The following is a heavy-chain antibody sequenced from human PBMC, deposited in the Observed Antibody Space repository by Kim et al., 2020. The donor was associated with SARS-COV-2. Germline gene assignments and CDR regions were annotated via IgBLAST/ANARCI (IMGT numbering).Heavy chain of an antibody. V-gene: IGHV3-48*02. J-gene: IGHJ4*02. CDR2: L. CDR3: ARSSEGHFDY. Sequence: LYDADSVKGRFTISRDNAKNALYLQMNSLRDEDTAVYYCARSSEGHFDYWGQGTLVTVSS.